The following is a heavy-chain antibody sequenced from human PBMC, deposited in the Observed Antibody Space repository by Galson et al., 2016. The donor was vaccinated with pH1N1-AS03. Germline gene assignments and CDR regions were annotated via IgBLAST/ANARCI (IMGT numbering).Heavy chain of an antibody. Sequence: SVKVSCKASGYTFTSYYIHWVRQAPGQGREWMGIINPSDGNTNYAQRFQGRVTMTRDTSTSTVYMELSSLRSDDTAGYYCARVYAGLTGYYYAMDVWGQGTTVTVSS. D-gene: IGHD4/OR15-4a*01. V-gene: IGHV1-46*01. CDR1: GYTFTSYY. CDR3: ARVYAGLTGYYYAMDV. CDR2: INPSDGNT. J-gene: IGHJ6*02.